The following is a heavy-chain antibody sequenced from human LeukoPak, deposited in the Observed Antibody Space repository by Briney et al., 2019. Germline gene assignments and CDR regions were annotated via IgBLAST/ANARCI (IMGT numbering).Heavy chain of an antibody. CDR1: GYTFTGYY. D-gene: IGHD5-18*01. CDR2: INPNSGGT. CDR3: ARDAAMVTYWFDP. V-gene: IGHV1-2*02. Sequence: ASVKVSCKASGYTFTGYYMHWVRQAPGQGLEWMGWINPNSGGTNYAQKFQGRVTMTRDTSISTAYMELSRLRSDDTAVYYCARDAAMVTYWFDPWGQGTLVTVSS. J-gene: IGHJ5*02.